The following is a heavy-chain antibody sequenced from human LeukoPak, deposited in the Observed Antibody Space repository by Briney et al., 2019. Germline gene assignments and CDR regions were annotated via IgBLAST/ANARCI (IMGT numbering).Heavy chain of an antibody. V-gene: IGHV3-23*01. CDR2: ISGSGGST. Sequence: GGSLRLSCAASGFTFSSYSMNWLRQAQGKGLAWVSAISGSGGSTYYADSVQGRFTISRDNSKNTLYLQMNSLRAEDTAVYYCAKCYSSWTPNDYWGQGTLVTVSS. J-gene: IGHJ4*02. CDR1: GFTFSSYS. CDR3: AKCYSSWTPNDY. D-gene: IGHD6-13*01.